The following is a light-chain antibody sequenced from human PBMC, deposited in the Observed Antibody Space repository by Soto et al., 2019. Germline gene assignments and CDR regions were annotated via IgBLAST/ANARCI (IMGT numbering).Light chain of an antibody. V-gene: IGLV2-14*01. CDR2: EVS. Sequence: QSALTQPASVSGSPGQSITISCTGTSSDVGGYNYVSWYQQHPGKAPKLMIYEVSNRPSGVSNRFSGSRSGNTASLTTSGLQADDEADYYCSSYTSSNTLGVFGTGTKVTVL. CDR1: SSDVGGYNY. J-gene: IGLJ1*01. CDR3: SSYTSSNTLGV.